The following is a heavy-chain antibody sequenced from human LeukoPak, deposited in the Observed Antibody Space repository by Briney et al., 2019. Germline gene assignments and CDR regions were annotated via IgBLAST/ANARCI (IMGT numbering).Heavy chain of an antibody. CDR3: ARRKRGSGGPFDY. J-gene: IGHJ4*02. CDR1: GGSISDYY. D-gene: IGHD6-19*01. Sequence: SSETLSLTCTVSGGSISDYYWTWIRQSPGTGLEWIGYMDYSGSTAYNPSLKSRVTISIDTSKKQFSLELSSVTAADTAIYFCARRKRGSGGPFDYWGQGTLVTVSS. V-gene: IGHV4-59*08. CDR2: MDYSGST.